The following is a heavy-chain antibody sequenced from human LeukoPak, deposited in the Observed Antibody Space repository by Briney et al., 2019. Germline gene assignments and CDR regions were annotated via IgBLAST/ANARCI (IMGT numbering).Heavy chain of an antibody. CDR1: GFTFSSYW. CDR3: ARFIAAGTNDWFGP. Sequence: GGSLRLSCAASGFTFSSYWMSWVRQAPGKGLEWVANIKQDGSEKYYVDSVKGRFTISRDNAKNSLYLQMNSLRAEDTAVYYCARFIAAGTNDWFGPWGQGTLVTVSS. J-gene: IGHJ5*02. CDR2: IKQDGSEK. V-gene: IGHV3-7*01. D-gene: IGHD6-13*01.